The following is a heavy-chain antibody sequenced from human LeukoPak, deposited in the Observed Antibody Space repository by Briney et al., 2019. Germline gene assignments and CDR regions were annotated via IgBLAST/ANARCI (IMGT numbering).Heavy chain of an antibody. J-gene: IGHJ4*02. D-gene: IGHD3-10*01. V-gene: IGHV3-30*18. CDR2: ISYDGSNK. Sequence: GGSLRLSCAASGFTFSSYGMHWVRQAPGKGLEWVAVISYDGSNKYYADPVKGRFTISRDNSKNTLYLQMNSLRAEDTAVYYCAKVSITMVRGAHFDYWGQGTLVTVSS. CDR3: AKVSITMVRGAHFDY. CDR1: GFTFSSYG.